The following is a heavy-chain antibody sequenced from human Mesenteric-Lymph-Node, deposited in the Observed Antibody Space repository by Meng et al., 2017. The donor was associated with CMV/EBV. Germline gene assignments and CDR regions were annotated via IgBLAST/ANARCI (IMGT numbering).Heavy chain of an antibody. CDR2: VSSDSTYI. CDR1: GFTFSSYS. J-gene: IGHJ4*02. D-gene: IGHD4-11*01. Sequence: LSLTCAASGFTFSSYSMNWVRQPPGKGLEWVSSVSSDSTYIIYADSVKGRFTISRDNAKNSLYLQVNSLRAEDTAVYYCGIWETGPYSTDFDYWGQGTLVTVSS. V-gene: IGHV3-21*01. CDR3: GIWETGPYSTDFDY.